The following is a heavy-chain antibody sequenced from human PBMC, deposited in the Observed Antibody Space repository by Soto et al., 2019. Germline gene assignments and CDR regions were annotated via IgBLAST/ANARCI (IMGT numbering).Heavy chain of an antibody. CDR3: ARHFSVDHFDY. CDR2: IYYSGST. Sequence: PSETLSLTCTVSGDSITSNSYFWAWIRQPPGKGLEWIGSIYYSGSTYHNPSLKSRVTISVDRSNNQFSLKLTSVTAADTAVYYCARHFSVDHFDYSGQAALVTVSS. V-gene: IGHV4-39*01. CDR1: GDSITSNSYF. D-gene: IGHD3-9*01. J-gene: IGHJ4*02.